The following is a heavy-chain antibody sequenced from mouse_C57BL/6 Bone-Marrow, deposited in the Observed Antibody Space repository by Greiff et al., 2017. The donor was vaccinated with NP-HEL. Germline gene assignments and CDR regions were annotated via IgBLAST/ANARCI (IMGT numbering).Heavy chain of an antibody. CDR1: GFTFSSYG. CDR3: ARVLYYYGSSWFAY. D-gene: IGHD1-1*01. Sequence: EVKLMESGGDLVKPGGSLKLSCAASGFTFSSYGMSWVRQTPDKRLEWVATISSGGSYTYYPDSVKGRFTISRDNAKNTLYLQMSSLKSEYTAMYYCARVLYYYGSSWFAYWGQGTLVTVSA. CDR2: ISSGGSYT. J-gene: IGHJ3*01. V-gene: IGHV5-6*01.